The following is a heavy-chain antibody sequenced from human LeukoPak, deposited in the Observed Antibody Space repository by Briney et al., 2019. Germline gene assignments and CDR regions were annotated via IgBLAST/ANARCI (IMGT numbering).Heavy chain of an antibody. J-gene: IGHJ1*01. CDR3: AKGCSTSCIVPFQH. CDR1: GFTSSSSG. V-gene: IGHV3-30*02. D-gene: IGHD2-2*01. Sequence: GGSLRLSCAASGFTSSSSGMHWVRQAPGKGLERGAFIRYDGSNKYYADSVKGRFTISRDNSKNTLYLQMNSLRAEDTAVYYCAKGCSTSCIVPFQHWGQGTLVTVSS. CDR2: IRYDGSNK.